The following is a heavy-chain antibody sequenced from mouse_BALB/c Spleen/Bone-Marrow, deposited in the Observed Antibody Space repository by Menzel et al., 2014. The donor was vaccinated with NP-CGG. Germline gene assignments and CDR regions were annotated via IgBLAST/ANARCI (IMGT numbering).Heavy chain of an antibody. V-gene: IGHV4-2*02. D-gene: IGHD1-2*01. CDR3: ARLGNYGYHDN. J-gene: IGHJ2*01. Sequence: EVQLQQSGGGLVQPGGSLNLARVASGFDFSRYWMSWARQAPGKGQEWIGEINPGSNTINYSPSLKDKFIISRDNAKNTLYLQMSKVRSEDTALYYCARLGNYGYHDNWGQGTTLTVSS. CDR2: INPGSNTI. CDR1: GFDFSRYW.